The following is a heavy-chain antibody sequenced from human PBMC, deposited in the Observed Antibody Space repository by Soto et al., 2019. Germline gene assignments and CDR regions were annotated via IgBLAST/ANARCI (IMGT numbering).Heavy chain of an antibody. D-gene: IGHD6-13*01. Sequence: GASLKVSCKASGYTFTSYAMPWVRQAPVQSLEWMGWINAGNGNTKYSQKFQGRVTITRDTSASTAYMELSSLRSEDTAVYYCATISSYVRNYYYGMDVWGQGRTVTVSS. CDR3: ATISSYVRNYYYGMDV. CDR2: INAGNGNT. CDR1: GYTFTSYA. J-gene: IGHJ6*02. V-gene: IGHV1-3*01.